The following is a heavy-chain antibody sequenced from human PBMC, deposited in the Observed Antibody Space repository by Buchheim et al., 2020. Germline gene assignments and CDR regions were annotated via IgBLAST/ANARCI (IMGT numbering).Heavy chain of an antibody. CDR1: GGSISSYY. Sequence: QVQLQESGPGLVKPSETLSLTCTVSGGSISSYYWSWIRQPPGKGLEWIGYIYYSGSTNYNPSLKSRVTISVDTSKNQFSLKLSSVTAADTAVYYCARGDYDSSGYPRGAFDIWGQGT. V-gene: IGHV4-59*01. CDR2: IYYSGST. D-gene: IGHD3-22*01. CDR3: ARGDYDSSGYPRGAFDI. J-gene: IGHJ3*02.